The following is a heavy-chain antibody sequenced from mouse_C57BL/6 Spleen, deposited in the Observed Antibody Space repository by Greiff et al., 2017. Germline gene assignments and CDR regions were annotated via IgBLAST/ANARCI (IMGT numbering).Heavy chain of an antibody. CDR2: IRNKANNHAT. V-gene: IGHV6-6*01. Sequence: EVKLVESGGGLVQPGGSMKLSCAASGFTFSDAWMDWVRQSPEKGLEWVAEIRNKANNHATYYAVSVKGRFTISRDDAKSSVYLQMNSLRAEDTGIYYCTRGYGSSYWYFDVWGTGTTVTVSS. CDR1: GFTFSDAW. CDR3: TRGYGSSYWYFDV. J-gene: IGHJ1*03. D-gene: IGHD1-1*01.